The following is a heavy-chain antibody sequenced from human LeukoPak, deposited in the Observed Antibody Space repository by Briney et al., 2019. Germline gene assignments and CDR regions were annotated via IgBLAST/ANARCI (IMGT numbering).Heavy chain of an antibody. Sequence: PSGTLSLTCAVSGGSISSSNWWSWVRQPPGKGLEWIGEIYHSGSTNYNPFLKSRVTISVDKSKNQFSLKLSSVTAADTAVYYCARQGLVPPGSYSPKNYAFDIWGQGTMVTVSS. CDR2: IYHSGST. D-gene: IGHD6-19*01. J-gene: IGHJ3*02. CDR1: GGSISSSNW. V-gene: IGHV4-4*02. CDR3: ARQGLVPPGSYSPKNYAFDI.